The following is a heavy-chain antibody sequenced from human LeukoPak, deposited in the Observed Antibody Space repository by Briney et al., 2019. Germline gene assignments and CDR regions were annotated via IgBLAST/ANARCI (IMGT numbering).Heavy chain of an antibody. CDR1: GFTFSSYG. J-gene: IGHJ4*02. D-gene: IGHD3-22*01. CDR3: AREYPPRYYYDSSGYLDY. V-gene: IGHV3-33*01. CDR2: IWYDGSNK. Sequence: PARSLRLSCAASGFTFSSYGMQWVRQAPGKGLEWVAVIWYDGSNKYYADSVKGRFTISRDNSKNTLYLQMNSLRAEDTAVYYCAREYPPRYYYDSSGYLDYWGQGTLVTVSS.